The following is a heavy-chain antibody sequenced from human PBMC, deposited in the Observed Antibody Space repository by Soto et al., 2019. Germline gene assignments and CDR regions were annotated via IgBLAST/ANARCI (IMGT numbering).Heavy chain of an antibody. V-gene: IGHV3-15*01. Sequence: EVQLVESGGGLVKPGGSLRLSCVASGLPFDNAGMSWVRRAPGKGLEWVGRIKGKSDAGATDSGAPVKGRFTISRDESKKMLCLQMNSLKSEDTAVYYCTTDEGQWGQGTLVTVSS. CDR1: GLPFDNAG. J-gene: IGHJ4*02. CDR3: TTDEGQ. CDR2: IKGKSDAGAT.